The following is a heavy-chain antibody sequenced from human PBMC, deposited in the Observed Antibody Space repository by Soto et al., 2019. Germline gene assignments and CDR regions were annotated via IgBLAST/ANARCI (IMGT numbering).Heavy chain of an antibody. D-gene: IGHD3-10*01. CDR3: ARDTSRGEYDY. V-gene: IGHV1-18*01. CDR1: GYTFTSYG. CDR2: INVYNGNT. J-gene: IGHJ4*02. Sequence: QVKLVQSGAEVKKPGASVKVSCKASGYTFTSYGISWVRQAPGQGLEWMGWINVYNGNTNYAQKLQGRVTMTTDTSTSTAYLDLRRLRSDDTAVYFCARDTSRGEYDYWGQGTLVTVSS.